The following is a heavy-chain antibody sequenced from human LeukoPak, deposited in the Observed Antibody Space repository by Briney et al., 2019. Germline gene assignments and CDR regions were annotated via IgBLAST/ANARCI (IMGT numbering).Heavy chain of an antibody. D-gene: IGHD3-22*01. Sequence: GESLKISCKGSGYSFTSYWIGWVRQAPGQGLEWMGWISAYNGNTNYAQKLQGRVTMTTDTSTSTAYMELRSLRSDDTAVYYCARGFWHSSGYYLDYWGQGTLVTASS. V-gene: IGHV1-18*04. CDR1: GYSFTSYW. CDR3: ARGFWHSSGYYLDY. CDR2: ISAYNGNT. J-gene: IGHJ4*02.